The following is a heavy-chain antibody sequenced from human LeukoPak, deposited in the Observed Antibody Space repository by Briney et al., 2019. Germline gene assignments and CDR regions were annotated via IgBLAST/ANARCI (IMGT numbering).Heavy chain of an antibody. CDR2: SNHSGST. J-gene: IGHJ4*02. CDR1: GGSFSGYY. D-gene: IGHD2-15*01. CDR3: ARGRRYCSGGSCYHTNPYYFAY. Sequence: PSETLSLTCAVYGGSFSGYYWSWIRQPPGKGLEGVGESNHSGSTNYNQSLNSRATITVDTAKNQYPLRLSSVTAADTAVYYCARGRRYCSGGSCYHTNPYYFAYWGQGTLVTVSS. V-gene: IGHV4-34*01.